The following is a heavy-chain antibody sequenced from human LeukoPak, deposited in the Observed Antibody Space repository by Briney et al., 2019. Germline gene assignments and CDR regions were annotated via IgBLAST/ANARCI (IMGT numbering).Heavy chain of an antibody. Sequence: SETLSLTCAVYGGSFSGYYWSWVLQPPGKGLEWIGEINHSGSTNYNPSLKSRVTISVDTSKNHFSLKLSSVTAADTAVYYCARDVPGKYGVRWFDPWGQGTLVTVSS. V-gene: IGHV4-34*01. J-gene: IGHJ5*02. CDR1: GGSFSGYY. D-gene: IGHD4-17*01. CDR2: INHSGST. CDR3: ARDVPGKYGVRWFDP.